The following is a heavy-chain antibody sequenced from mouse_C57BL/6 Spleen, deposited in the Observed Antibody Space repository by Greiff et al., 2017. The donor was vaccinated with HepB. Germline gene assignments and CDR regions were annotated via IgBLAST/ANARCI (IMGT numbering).Heavy chain of an antibody. Sequence: VQLQQSGAELVKPGASVKMSCKASGYTFTSYWITWVKQRPGQGLEWIGDIYPGSGSTNYNEKFKSKATLTVDTSSSTAYMQLSSLTSEDSAVYYCAGESLLLRRGYFDVWGTGTTVTVSS. J-gene: IGHJ1*03. V-gene: IGHV1-55*01. CDR2: IYPGSGST. CDR3: AGESLLLRRGYFDV. D-gene: IGHD1-1*01. CDR1: GYTFTSYW.